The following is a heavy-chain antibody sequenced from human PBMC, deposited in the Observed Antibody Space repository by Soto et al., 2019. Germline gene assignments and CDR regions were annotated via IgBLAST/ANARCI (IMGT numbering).Heavy chain of an antibody. CDR2: INWRDNK. CDR3: ARILKGGTFDWLQIDC. Sequence: SGPTLVNPTQTLTLTCTFSGFSLTTSRMCVTWIRQPPGKALEWLALINWRDNKYYTTSLKTRLTLSKDASKNQVVLTLTNMDPVDTGTYYCARILKGGTFDWLQIDCWGQGTLVTVSS. CDR1: GFSLTTSRMC. J-gene: IGHJ4*02. V-gene: IGHV2-70*01. D-gene: IGHD3-9*01.